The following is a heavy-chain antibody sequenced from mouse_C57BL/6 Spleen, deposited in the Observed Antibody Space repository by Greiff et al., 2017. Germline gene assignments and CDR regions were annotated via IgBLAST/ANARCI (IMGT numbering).Heavy chain of an antibody. Sequence: QVHVKQSGAELARPGASVKMSCKASGYTFTSYTMHWVKQRPGQGLEWIGYINPSSGYTKYNQKFKDKATLTADKSSSTAYMQLSSLTSEDSAVYYCARGNYSNYGAWFAYWGQGTLVTVSA. CDR3: ARGNYSNYGAWFAY. J-gene: IGHJ3*01. CDR2: INPSSGYT. D-gene: IGHD2-5*01. CDR1: GYTFTSYT. V-gene: IGHV1-4*01.